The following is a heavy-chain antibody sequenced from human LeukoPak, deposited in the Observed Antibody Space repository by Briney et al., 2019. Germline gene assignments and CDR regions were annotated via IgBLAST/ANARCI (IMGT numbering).Heavy chain of an antibody. CDR2: IYYSGST. CDR1: GGSISSYY. Sequence: SETLSLTCTVSGGSISSYYWSWIRQPPGKGLEWIGYIYYSGSTNYNPSLKSRVTISVDTSKNQFSLKLSSVTAADTAVYYCARGRGTRTGRVAFDIWGQGTMVTVSS. D-gene: IGHD1-7*01. J-gene: IGHJ3*02. CDR3: ARGRGTRTGRVAFDI. V-gene: IGHV4-59*12.